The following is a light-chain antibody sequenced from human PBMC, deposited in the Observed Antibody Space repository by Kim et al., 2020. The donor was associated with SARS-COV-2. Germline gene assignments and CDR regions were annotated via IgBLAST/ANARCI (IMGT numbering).Light chain of an antibody. CDR1: SSDVGGYNY. Sequence: QSALTQPASVSGSPGQSITISCIGTSSDVGGYNYVSWYQQHSGKAPKLMIYDVSNRPSGVSNRFSGSKSGNTATLTISGLQAEDEADYYCSSHSISSTEVFGGGTKLTVL. CDR2: DVS. J-gene: IGLJ2*01. CDR3: SSHSISSTEV. V-gene: IGLV2-14*03.